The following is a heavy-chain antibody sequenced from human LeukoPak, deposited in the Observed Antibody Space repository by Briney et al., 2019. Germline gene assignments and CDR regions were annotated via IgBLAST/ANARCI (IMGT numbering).Heavy chain of an antibody. V-gene: IGHV5-51*01. CDR3: ARSLFDYDILTGHDY. CDR1: GYSFTSYW. CDR2: IFPRDSDT. J-gene: IGHJ4*02. Sequence: GESLKISCKGSGYSFTSYWIGWVRQMPGKGLEWMGIIFPRDSDTRYSPSFQGQVTISADKSISVVYLQWSSLKASDTAMYYCARSLFDYDILTGHDYWGQGTLVTVSS. D-gene: IGHD3-9*01.